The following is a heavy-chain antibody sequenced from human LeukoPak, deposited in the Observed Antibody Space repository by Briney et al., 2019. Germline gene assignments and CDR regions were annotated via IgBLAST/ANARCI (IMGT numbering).Heavy chain of an antibody. CDR3: AKGSSGWPYYFDY. Sequence: PGGSLRLSCAASGFTFSSNAMSWVRQAPGKGLEWVSYISGSGGSTYYADSVKGRFTISRDNSKNTLYLQMNSLRAEDTAVYYCAKGSSGWPYYFDYWGQGTLVTVSS. J-gene: IGHJ4*02. V-gene: IGHV3-23*01. D-gene: IGHD6-19*01. CDR1: GFTFSSNA. CDR2: ISGSGGST.